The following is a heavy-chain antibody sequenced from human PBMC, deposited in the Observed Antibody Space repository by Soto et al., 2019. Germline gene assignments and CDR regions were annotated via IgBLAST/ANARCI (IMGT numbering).Heavy chain of an antibody. D-gene: IGHD3-3*01. J-gene: IGHJ6*02. CDR2: INHSGST. CDR1: GGSLSGYY. Sequence: SETLSLTCGVYGGSLSGYYWSWIRQPPGKGLEWIGEINHSGSTNYNPSLKSRVTISVDTSKNQFSLELASVTAADTAVYYCARSQSLYRFLAPMDVWGQGTTVTVSS. V-gene: IGHV4-34*01. CDR3: ARSQSLYRFLAPMDV.